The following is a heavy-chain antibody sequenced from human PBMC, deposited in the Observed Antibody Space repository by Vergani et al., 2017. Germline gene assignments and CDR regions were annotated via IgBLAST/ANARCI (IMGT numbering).Heavy chain of an antibody. V-gene: IGHV3-33*01. CDR3: ARETRDTPSSLDY. CDR2: TWYEGNNN. CDR1: SFKLGDYG. Sequence: QVQLVESGGGVVKPGRSLRLSCTPSSFKLGDYGMHWVRQAPGRGLEWVSMTWYEGNNNYYADSVKGRFTISKDISKNTLYLQMNSLRGDDTAAYYCARETRDTPSSLDYWGQGTLVTVSS. J-gene: IGHJ4*02. D-gene: IGHD5-24*01.